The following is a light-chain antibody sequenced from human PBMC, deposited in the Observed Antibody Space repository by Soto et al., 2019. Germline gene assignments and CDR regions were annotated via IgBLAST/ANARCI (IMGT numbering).Light chain of an antibody. CDR2: EVS. CDR3: STSSSTSTTWV. V-gene: IGLV2-14*01. J-gene: IGLJ3*02. Sequence: QSALTQPASVSGSPGQSITISCTGTSSDIGGYNYVSWYQQHPGKAPRLMIYEVSNRPSGVSNRFSGSKSGNTASLTISGLQAEDEADYYCSTSSSTSTTWVFGGGTKVTVL. CDR1: SSDIGGYNY.